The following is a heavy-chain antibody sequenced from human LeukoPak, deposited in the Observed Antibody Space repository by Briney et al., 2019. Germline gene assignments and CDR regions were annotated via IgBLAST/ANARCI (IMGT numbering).Heavy chain of an antibody. D-gene: IGHD1-1*01. CDR2: ISAYNGNT. Sequence: ASVKVSCKASGYTFTTHGISWVRQAPGQGLELVGWISAYNGNTNYAQKLQGRVTMTTDTSTSTAYMELRSLRSDDTAVYYCARASLSTTGTRYFLHWGQGTLVTVSS. J-gene: IGHJ1*01. V-gene: IGHV1-18*01. CDR1: GYTFTTHG. CDR3: ARASLSTTGTRYFLH.